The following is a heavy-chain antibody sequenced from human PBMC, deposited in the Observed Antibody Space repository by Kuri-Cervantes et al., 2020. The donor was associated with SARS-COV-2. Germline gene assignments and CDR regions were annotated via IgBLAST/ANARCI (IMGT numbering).Heavy chain of an antibody. Sequence: GGSLRLSCAASGFTVSSNYMSWVRQAPGKGLEWVSLIYSGGSTYYADSVKGRFTISRDNSKNTLYLQMNSLRAEDTAVYYCARDGTAGGSYNWFDPWGQGTLVTVSS. D-gene: IGHD1-26*01. CDR2: IYSGGST. J-gene: IGHJ5*02. V-gene: IGHV3-53*01. CDR3: ARDGTAGGSYNWFDP. CDR1: GFTVSSNY.